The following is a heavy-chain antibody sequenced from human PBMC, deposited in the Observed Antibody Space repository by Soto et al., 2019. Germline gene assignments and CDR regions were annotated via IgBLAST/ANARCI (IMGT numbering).Heavy chain of an antibody. CDR3: ARDLSGSGD. CDR1: GFAFSSYA. Sequence: QVQLVESGGGVVQPGRSLRLSCAASGFAFSSYAMHWVRQAPGKGLEWVAVISYDGSNKYYADSVKGRFTISRDNSKNTRYLQMNSLRAEDTAGYYCARDLSGSGDWGQGTLVTVSS. V-gene: IGHV3-30-3*01. J-gene: IGHJ4*02. CDR2: ISYDGSNK. D-gene: IGHD3-10*01.